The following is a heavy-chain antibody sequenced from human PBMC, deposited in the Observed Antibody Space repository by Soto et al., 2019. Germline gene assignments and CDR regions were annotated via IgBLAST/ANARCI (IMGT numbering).Heavy chain of an antibody. J-gene: IGHJ4*02. CDR3: AKELQLWFPQTLGV. Sequence: SVKVSCKASGGTFSSYAISWVRQAPGQGLEWMGGIIPIFGTANYAQKFQGRVTITADESTSTAYMELSSLRSEDTAVYYCAKELQLWFPQTLGVWGQGTLVTVSS. V-gene: IGHV1-69*13. CDR1: GGTFSSYA. CDR2: IIPIFGTA. D-gene: IGHD5-18*01.